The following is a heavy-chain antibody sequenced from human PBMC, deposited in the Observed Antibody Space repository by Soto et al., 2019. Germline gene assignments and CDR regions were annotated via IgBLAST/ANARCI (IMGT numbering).Heavy chain of an antibody. Sequence: GGSLRLSCAASGFTFSIYGIHWVRQAPGKGLEWVAVISYDGSSEYYADSVKGRFTISRDNFKSTMYLQMNSLRAEDTAVYYCAKDVLITPRSPTAMDFRCPGTTVPVS. V-gene: IGHV3-30*18. CDR2: ISYDGSSE. D-gene: IGHD2-15*01. CDR1: GFTFSIYG. J-gene: IGHJ6*02. CDR3: AKDVLITPRSPTAMDF.